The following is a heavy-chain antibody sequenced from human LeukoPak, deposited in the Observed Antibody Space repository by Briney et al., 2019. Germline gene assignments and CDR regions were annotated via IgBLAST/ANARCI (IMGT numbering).Heavy chain of an antibody. Sequence: GASVKVSCKASGYTFTSYGISWVRQAHGQGREWMGWISAYNGNTNYAQKLQGRVTITTDTSTSTAYIELRRLSSDDTAVYYCARAGAALPAEQWLVRRWFDPWGQGTLVTVSS. V-gene: IGHV1-18*01. J-gene: IGHJ5*02. CDR1: GYTFTSYG. CDR3: ARAGAALPAEQWLVRRWFDP. D-gene: IGHD6-19*01. CDR2: ISAYNGNT.